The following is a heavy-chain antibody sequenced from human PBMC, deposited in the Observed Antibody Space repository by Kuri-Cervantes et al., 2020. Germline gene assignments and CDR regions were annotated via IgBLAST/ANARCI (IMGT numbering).Heavy chain of an antibody. CDR3: ARDSYCSRTNCYAPLEH. CDR1: GFTLSSYA. CDR2: ISSSGGTT. V-gene: IGHV3-64*02. D-gene: IGHD2-2*01. J-gene: IGHJ4*02. Sequence: GESLKISCAASGFTLSSYAMHWVRQAPGKRLEYVSAISSSGGTTYYADSVKGRFTISRDNSKNTLYLQMGSLRAEDMAVYYCARDSYCSRTNCYAPLEHWGQGTLVTVSS.